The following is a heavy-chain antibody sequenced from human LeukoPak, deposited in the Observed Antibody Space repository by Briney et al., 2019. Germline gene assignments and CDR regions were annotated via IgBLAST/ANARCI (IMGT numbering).Heavy chain of an antibody. Sequence: SETLSLTCSVAGGSIKNYYWSWIRQPPGKGLEWLGNIYFGGTTDYNSSLKSRLTISVDTFKNQLSLNLQSVTAADTATYYCARHRSDTGGKKGVNWFDPWGQGTLVTVSS. CDR2: IYFGGTT. V-gene: IGHV4-59*01. CDR1: GGSIKNYY. J-gene: IGHJ5*02. D-gene: IGHD4-23*01. CDR3: ARHRSDTGGKKGVNWFDP.